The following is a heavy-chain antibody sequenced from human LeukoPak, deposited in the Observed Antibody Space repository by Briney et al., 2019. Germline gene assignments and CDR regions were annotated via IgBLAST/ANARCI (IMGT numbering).Heavy chain of an antibody. Sequence: TGGSLRLSCAASGFTFSDDYMNWIRQAPGKGLEWVSYISSSGDTTYYADSVRGRFTISRDNAKNSLYLQMNSLRAEDTAVYYCARGSGSYYYFDYWGQGSLVTVSS. V-gene: IGHV3-11*01. CDR2: ISSSGDTT. D-gene: IGHD3-22*01. CDR3: ARGSGSYYYFDY. J-gene: IGHJ4*02. CDR1: GFTFSDDY.